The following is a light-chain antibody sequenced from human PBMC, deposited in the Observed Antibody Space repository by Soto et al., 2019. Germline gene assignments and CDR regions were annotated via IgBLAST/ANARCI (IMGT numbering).Light chain of an antibody. J-gene: IGLJ1*01. Sequence: QSALTQPASVSGSPGQSITISCTGTTSDVGGYDYVSWYQQHPGKGPKLLIYEVRNRPSGVSNRFSGSKSGNTASLTISGLQTDDEADYYCTSYRTTTPDVFGTGTKLTVL. CDR2: EVR. CDR1: TSDVGGYDY. V-gene: IGLV2-14*01. CDR3: TSYRTTTPDV.